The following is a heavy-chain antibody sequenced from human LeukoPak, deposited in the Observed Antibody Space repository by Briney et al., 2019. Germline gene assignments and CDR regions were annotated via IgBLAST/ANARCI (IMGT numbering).Heavy chain of an antibody. CDR1: GFTSNDYA. Sequence: GGSLRLSCEASGFTSNDYAMHWVRQAPGKGLEWVSGITWNSGNIGYADSVRGRFTISRDNAKNSLYPQMNSLRAEDTALYYCGKDTNPGGMDVWGQGTTVIVSS. D-gene: IGHD1-14*01. CDR2: ITWNSGNI. CDR3: GKDTNPGGMDV. V-gene: IGHV3-9*02. J-gene: IGHJ6*02.